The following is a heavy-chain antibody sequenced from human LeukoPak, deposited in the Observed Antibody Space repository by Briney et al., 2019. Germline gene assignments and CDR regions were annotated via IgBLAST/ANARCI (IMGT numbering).Heavy chain of an antibody. CDR1: GGSISSGGYY. Sequence: SETLFLTCTVSGGSISSGGYYWSWIRQHPGKGLEWIGYIYYSGSTYYNPSLKSRVTISVDTSKNQFSLKLSSVTAADTAVYYCARANYRGDAFDIWGQGTMVTVSS. D-gene: IGHD3-10*01. CDR2: IYYSGST. J-gene: IGHJ3*02. V-gene: IGHV4-31*03. CDR3: ARANYRGDAFDI.